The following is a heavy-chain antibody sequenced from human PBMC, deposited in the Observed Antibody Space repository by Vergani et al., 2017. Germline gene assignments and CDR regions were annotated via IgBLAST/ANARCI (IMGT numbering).Heavy chain of an antibody. CDR3: AKDVSSGWYQHFDY. D-gene: IGHD6-19*01. Sequence: VQLVESGGVVVQPGGSLRLSCAASGFTFSSYGMHWVRQAPGKGLEWVAFIRYDGSNKYYADSVKGRFTISRDNSKNTLYLQMNSLRAEDTAVYYCAKDVSSGWYQHFDYWGQGTLVTVSS. V-gene: IGHV3-30*02. CDR2: IRYDGSNK. J-gene: IGHJ4*02. CDR1: GFTFSSYG.